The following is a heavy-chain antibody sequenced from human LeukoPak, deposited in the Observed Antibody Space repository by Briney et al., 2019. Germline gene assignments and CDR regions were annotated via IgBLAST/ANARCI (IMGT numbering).Heavy chain of an antibody. V-gene: IGHV4-59*11. CDR3: ARTGDYSTSTGGWFEP. D-gene: IGHD4-11*01. Sequence: SETLSLTCTVSGYTISNHYWSWVRQPPGKGLEWIGYIFYSGGTMYNPPLKSRCTISVDTSKNQFSLRLTSVTAADTAMYFCARTGDYSTSTGGWFEPWGQGTLVTVSS. CDR2: IFYSGGT. J-gene: IGHJ5*02. CDR1: GYTISNHY.